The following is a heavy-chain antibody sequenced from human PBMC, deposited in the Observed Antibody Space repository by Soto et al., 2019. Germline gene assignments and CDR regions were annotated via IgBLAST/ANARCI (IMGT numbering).Heavy chain of an antibody. CDR1: GFTFSSYW. V-gene: IGHV3-7*01. CDR2: IKQDGSEK. CDR3: ARDLRGKHCSSTSCYYAY. J-gene: IGHJ4*02. D-gene: IGHD2-2*01. Sequence: LRLSCAASGFTFSSYWMSWVRQAPGKGLEWVANIKQDGSEKYYVDSVKGRFTISRDNAKNSLYLQMNSLRAEDTAVYYCARDLRGKHCSSTSCYYAYWGQGTLVTVSS.